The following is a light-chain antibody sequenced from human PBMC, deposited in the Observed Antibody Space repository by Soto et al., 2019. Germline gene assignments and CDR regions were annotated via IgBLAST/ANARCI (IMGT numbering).Light chain of an antibody. CDR2: GAS. CDR3: QQYNTWPPIT. V-gene: IGKV3-15*01. Sequence: EIVMTQSPATLSVSPGERATLSCRASQSVSSNLAWYQQKPGQAPRLLIYGASTRATGIPARFRGSGSGTEFTLTISSLQSEDFAVYYCQQYNTWPPITFGPGTRLEIK. CDR1: QSVSSN. J-gene: IGKJ5*01.